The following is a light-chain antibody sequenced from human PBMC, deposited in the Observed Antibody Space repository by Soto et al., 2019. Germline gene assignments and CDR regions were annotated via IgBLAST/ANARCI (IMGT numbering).Light chain of an antibody. V-gene: IGLV2-14*01. CDR1: NTDVGVYNY. CDR2: EVR. J-gene: IGLJ6*01. Sequence: QSALTQPASVSGSPGQSITVSCNGTNTDVGVYNYVSWYHHRPGKAPRLMIYEVRNRLSGVSNRFSGSKSGNTASLTISGLRSEDEADYYCTSYTPTGALVFGSGTKLTVL. CDR3: TSYTPTGALV.